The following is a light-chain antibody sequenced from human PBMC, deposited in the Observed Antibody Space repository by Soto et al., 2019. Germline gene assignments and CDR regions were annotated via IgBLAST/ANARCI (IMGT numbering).Light chain of an antibody. CDR3: QQYYHWPVT. J-gene: IGKJ4*01. CDR2: GAS. CDR1: QSVSSS. Sequence: EIVVTQSPATLSVSPGERVTLSCRASQSVSSSLAWYQQRPGQAPRLLISGASTGATGIPPRFRGSGSGTEFTLTVDTLQSEDIAIYYCQQYYHWPVTFGGGTKVEIK. V-gene: IGKV3-15*01.